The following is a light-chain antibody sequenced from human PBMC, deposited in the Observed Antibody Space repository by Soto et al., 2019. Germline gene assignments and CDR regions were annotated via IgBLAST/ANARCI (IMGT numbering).Light chain of an antibody. CDR3: SSFEASNNLL. J-gene: IGLJ2*01. Sequence: QSALTQPASVSGSPGQSITISCTGSSSDVGGHDYVSWYLQHPGKAPKLLIYEAFNRPSGVSDRFSGSKSGSTASLTISGLQAEDEGDYYCSSFEASNNLLFGGGTKLTVL. V-gene: IGLV2-14*01. CDR1: SSDVGGHDY. CDR2: EAF.